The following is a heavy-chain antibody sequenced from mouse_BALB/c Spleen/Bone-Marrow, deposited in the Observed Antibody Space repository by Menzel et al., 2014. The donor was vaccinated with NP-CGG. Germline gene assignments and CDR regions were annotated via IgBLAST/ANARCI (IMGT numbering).Heavy chain of an antibody. J-gene: IGHJ4*01. CDR1: GYAFSNYW. CDR3: ARRDGSTYYYAMDY. V-gene: IGHV1-80*01. Sequence: MQLVESGAELVRPGSSVKISCKASGYAFSNYWMNWVKQRPGQGLEWIGQIYPGDGDTNYNGKFKGKATLTADKSSSTAYMQLSSLTSEDSAVYFCARRDGSTYYYAMDYWGQGTSVTVSS. D-gene: IGHD1-1*01. CDR2: IYPGDGDT.